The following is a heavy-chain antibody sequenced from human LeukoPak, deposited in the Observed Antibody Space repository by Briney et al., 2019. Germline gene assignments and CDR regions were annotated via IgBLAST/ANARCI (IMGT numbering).Heavy chain of an antibody. CDR1: GFTFSSYG. CDR2: IRYDGTNK. Sequence: GGSLRLSCAASGFTFSSYGMHWVRQAPGKGLEWVAFIRYDGTNKYYADSVKGRFTISRDNSKNTLYLQVNSLRAEDTAVYYCMREAPNFDPWGQGTLVTVSS. V-gene: IGHV3-30*02. CDR3: MREAPNFDP. J-gene: IGHJ5*02.